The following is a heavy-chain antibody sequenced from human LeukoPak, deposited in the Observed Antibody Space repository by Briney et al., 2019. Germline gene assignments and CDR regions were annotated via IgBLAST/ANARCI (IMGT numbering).Heavy chain of an antibody. V-gene: IGHV4-39*01. CDR3: ARGPGLWFGNYYFDY. CDR1: GGSISSSSYY. CDR2: IYYSGST. D-gene: IGHD3-10*01. Sequence: PSETLSLTCTVSGGSISSSSYYWGWISQPPGKGLEWIGSIYYSGSTYYNPSLKSRVTISVDTSKNQFSLKLSSVTAADTAVYYCARGPGLWFGNYYFDYWGQGTLVTVSS. J-gene: IGHJ4*02.